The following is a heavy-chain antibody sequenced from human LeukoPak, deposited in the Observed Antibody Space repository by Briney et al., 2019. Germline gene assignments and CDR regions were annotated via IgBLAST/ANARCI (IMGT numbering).Heavy chain of an antibody. J-gene: IGHJ2*01. CDR3: ARDLRVYWGSDYWYFDL. CDR2: ISAYNGNT. Sequence: ASVKVSCKASGYTFTSYGISWVRQAPGQGLEWMGWISAYNGNTNYAQKFQGRVTITADESTSTAYMELSSLRSEDTAVYYCARDLRVYWGSDYWYFDLWGRGTLVTVSS. V-gene: IGHV1-18*01. D-gene: IGHD1-26*01. CDR1: GYTFTSYG.